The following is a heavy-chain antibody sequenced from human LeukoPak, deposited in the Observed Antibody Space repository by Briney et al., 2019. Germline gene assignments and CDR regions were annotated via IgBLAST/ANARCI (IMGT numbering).Heavy chain of an antibody. CDR2: INPNSGGT. CDR3: AREDYGDYRRENDY. Sequence: ASVKVSCKASGYTFTGYYMHWVRQAPGQGLEWMGWINPNSGGTNYAQEFQGRVTMTRDTSISTAYMELSRLRSDDTAVYYCAREDYGDYRRENDYWGQGTLVTVSS. D-gene: IGHD4-17*01. CDR1: GYTFTGYY. J-gene: IGHJ4*02. V-gene: IGHV1-2*02.